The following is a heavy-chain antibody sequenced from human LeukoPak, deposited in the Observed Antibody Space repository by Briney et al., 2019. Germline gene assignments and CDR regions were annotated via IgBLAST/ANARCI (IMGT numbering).Heavy chain of an antibody. D-gene: IGHD6-13*01. V-gene: IGHV4-59*01. J-gene: IGHJ6*03. CDR3: ARGIPGIATTYYYYMDV. CDR1: GGSISSYY. CDR2: IYYSGST. Sequence: NPSETLSLTCTVSGGSISSYYWSWIRQPPGKGLEWIGYIYYSGSTNYNPSLKSRVTISVDTSKNQFSLKLSSVTAADTAVYYCARGIPGIATTYYYYMDVWGKGTTVTVSS.